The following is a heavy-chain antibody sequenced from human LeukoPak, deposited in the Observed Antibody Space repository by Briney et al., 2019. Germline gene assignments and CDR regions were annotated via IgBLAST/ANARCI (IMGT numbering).Heavy chain of an antibody. D-gene: IGHD3-10*02. Sequence: GGSLRLSCAASGFTFSDYYMSWVRQAPGKGLEWVSGISGSGGSTYYADSVKGRFTISRDNSKNSLYLQMNSLRAEDTAVYYCAELAITMIGGVWGKGTTVTISS. V-gene: IGHV3-23*01. CDR2: ISGSGGST. J-gene: IGHJ6*04. CDR1: GFTFSDYY. CDR3: AELAITMIGGV.